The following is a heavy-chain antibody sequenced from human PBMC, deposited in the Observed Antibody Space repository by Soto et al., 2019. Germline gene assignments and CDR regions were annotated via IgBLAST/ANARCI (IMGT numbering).Heavy chain of an antibody. V-gene: IGHV3-53*01. CDR3: TTDPATTVTNPYFAIDV. CDR2: IYSGGST. D-gene: IGHD4-17*01. J-gene: IGHJ6*02. Sequence: GSLRLSCAASGFTVSSNYMSWVRQAPGKGLEWVSVIYSGGSTYYADSVKGRFTISRDNSKNTLYLEMNSLTTEDTALYYCTTDPATTVTNPYFAIDVWGQGTMVTVSS. CDR1: GFTVSSNY.